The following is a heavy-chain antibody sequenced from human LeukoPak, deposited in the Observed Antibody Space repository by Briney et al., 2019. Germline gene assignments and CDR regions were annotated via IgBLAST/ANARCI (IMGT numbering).Heavy chain of an antibody. CDR1: GGSISSYY. CDR3: ARGDITMVRGVITFDY. D-gene: IGHD3-10*01. J-gene: IGHJ4*02. Sequence: SETLSLTCTVSGGSISSYYWSWIRQPPGKGLEWIGYIYYSGSTNYNPSLKSRVTISVDTSKNQFSLKLSSVTAADTAVYYCARGDITMVRGVITFDYWGQGTLVTVSS. V-gene: IGHV4-59*01. CDR2: IYYSGST.